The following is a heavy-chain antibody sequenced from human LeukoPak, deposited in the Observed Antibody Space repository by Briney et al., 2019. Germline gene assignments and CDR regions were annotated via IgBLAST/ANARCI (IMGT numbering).Heavy chain of an antibody. V-gene: IGHV4-4*07. CDR3: ARVQPSYCSSTSCYYYYYMDV. Sequence: PSETLSLTCTVSGGSISSYYWSWIRQPAGKGLEWIGRIYTSGSTNYNPSLKSRVTMSVDTSENQFSLKLSSVTAADTAVYYCARVQPSYCSSTSCYYYYYMDVWGKGTTVTVSS. CDR1: GGSISSYY. D-gene: IGHD2-2*01. J-gene: IGHJ6*03. CDR2: IYTSGST.